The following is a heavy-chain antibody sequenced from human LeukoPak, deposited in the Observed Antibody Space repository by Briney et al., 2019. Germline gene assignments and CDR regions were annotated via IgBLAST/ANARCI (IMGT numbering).Heavy chain of an antibody. Sequence: EASVKVSCKASGYTFTSYDINWVRQATGQGLEWMGWMNPNSGNTGYAQKFQGRVTMTRNTSISTAYMELSSLRSEDTAVYYCARPRTVTTGFDYWGQGTLVTVSS. J-gene: IGHJ4*02. V-gene: IGHV1-8*01. CDR1: GYTFTSYD. CDR2: MNPNSGNT. CDR3: ARPRTVTTGFDY. D-gene: IGHD4-17*01.